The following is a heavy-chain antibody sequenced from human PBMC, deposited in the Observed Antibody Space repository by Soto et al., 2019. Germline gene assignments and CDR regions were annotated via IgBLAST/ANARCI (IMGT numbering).Heavy chain of an antibody. CDR3: ARGVGSGRDYGLDV. J-gene: IGHJ6*02. V-gene: IGHV4-34*01. CDR2: INHSGSI. CDR1: GESLTGYY. D-gene: IGHD3-10*01. Sequence: QVQLQQWGAGLLKPSETLALNCGVYGESLTGYYWSWIRQPPGKALEWIGEINHSGSINYIPSLKSRVIMSVDTSKNQFSLNLSSVTAADTAMYYCARGVGSGRDYGLDVWGQGTTVTVS.